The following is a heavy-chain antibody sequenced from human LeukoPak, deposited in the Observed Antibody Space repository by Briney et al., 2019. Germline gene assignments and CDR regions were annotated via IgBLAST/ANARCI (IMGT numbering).Heavy chain of an antibody. CDR3: ARKRSADTIDY. Sequence: SETLSLTCTVSGDSINGFYWSWIRQAAGKGLEWIGHIYTSGSTNYNPSLRSRVTMSVDMSKNQFSLKVSSVTVADTAVYYCARKRSADTIDYWGQGTLVTVSS. CDR2: IYTSGST. CDR1: GDSINGFY. J-gene: IGHJ4*02. V-gene: IGHV4-4*07.